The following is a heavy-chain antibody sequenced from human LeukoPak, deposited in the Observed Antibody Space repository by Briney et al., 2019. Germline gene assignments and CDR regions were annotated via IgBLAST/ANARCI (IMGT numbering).Heavy chain of an antibody. V-gene: IGHV3-30*04. D-gene: IGHD4-23*01. Sequence: PGGSLRLSCAASGFTFSSYAMHWVRKAPGKGLEWVAVISYDGSNKYYAYSVKGRFTISRDNSKNTLYLQMNSLRAEDTAVYYCARDPYPDYGGSPATYYYYYMDVWGKGTTVTVSS. CDR2: ISYDGSNK. CDR1: GFTFSSYA. J-gene: IGHJ6*03. CDR3: ARDPYPDYGGSPATYYYYYMDV.